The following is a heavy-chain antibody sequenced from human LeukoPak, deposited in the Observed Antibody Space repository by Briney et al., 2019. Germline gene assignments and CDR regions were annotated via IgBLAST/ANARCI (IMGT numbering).Heavy chain of an antibody. D-gene: IGHD4-17*01. Sequence: SETLSLTCTVSGGSISSYYWSWIRQPAGKGLEWIGEINHSGSTNYNPSLKSRATISVDTSKNQFSLKLSSVTAADTAVYYCARRATVTTGNAFDIWGQGTMVTVSS. CDR3: ARRATVTTGNAFDI. CDR1: GGSISSYY. V-gene: IGHV4-34*01. J-gene: IGHJ3*02. CDR2: INHSGST.